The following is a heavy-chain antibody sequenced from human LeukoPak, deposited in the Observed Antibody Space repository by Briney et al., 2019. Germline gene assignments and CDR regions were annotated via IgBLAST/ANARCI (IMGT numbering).Heavy chain of an antibody. J-gene: IGHJ6*03. V-gene: IGHV1-8*01. CDR1: GYTFTSYD. CDR2: MNPNSGNT. CDR3: ARGLKGYYGSGSYNLFYYYYMDV. Sequence: ASVEVSCKASGYTFTSYDINWVRQATGQGLEWMGWMNPNSGNTGYAQKFQGRVTMTRNTSISTAYMELSSLRSEDTAVYYCARGLKGYYGSGSYNLFYYYYMDVWGKGTTVTISS. D-gene: IGHD3-10*01.